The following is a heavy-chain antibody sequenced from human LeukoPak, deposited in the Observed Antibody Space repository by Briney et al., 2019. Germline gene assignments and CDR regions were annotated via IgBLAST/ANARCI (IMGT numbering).Heavy chain of an antibody. CDR1: GFTFGDYA. J-gene: IGHJ6*02. V-gene: IGHV3-49*04. CDR2: IRSKAYGGTT. Sequence: GGSLRLSCTASGFTFGDYAMSWVRQAPGKGLEWVGCIRSKAYGGTTEYAASVKGRFTISRDDSKSIAYLQMDSLKTEDTAVYYCRIAAAEVYYYYGMDVWGQGTTVTVSS. CDR3: RIAAAEVYYYYGMDV. D-gene: IGHD6-13*01.